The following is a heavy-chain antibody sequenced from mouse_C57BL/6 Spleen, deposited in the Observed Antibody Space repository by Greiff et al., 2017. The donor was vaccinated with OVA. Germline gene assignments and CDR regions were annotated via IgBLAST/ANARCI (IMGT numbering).Heavy chain of an antibody. CDR3: ARYGNYYAMDY. D-gene: IGHD2-1*01. CDR2: IYPGSGNT. V-gene: IGHV1-76*01. Sequence: VQLVESGAELVRPGASVKLSCKASGYTFTDYYINWVKQRPGQGLEWIARIYPGSGNTYYNEKFKGKATLTAEKSSSTAYMQLSSVTSEDSAVYFCARYGNYYAMDYWGQGTSVTVSS. CDR1: GYTFTDYY. J-gene: IGHJ4*01.